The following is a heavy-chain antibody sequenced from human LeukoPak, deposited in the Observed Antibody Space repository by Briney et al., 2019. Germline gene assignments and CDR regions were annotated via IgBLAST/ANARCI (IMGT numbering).Heavy chain of an antibody. CDR1: GSGFKRKS. J-gene: IGHJ4*02. CDR3: ARLVAVAGADFDY. CDR2: IYPGESDT. D-gene: IGHD6-19*01. V-gene: IGHV5-51*01. Sequence: KGRGSGFKRKSVDRGGRRTRKRKEWRGIIYPGESDTTYSPSFQGQVTISADKSISTAYLQWSSLKASDSAMYYCARLVAVAGADFDYWGQGTLVTVSS.